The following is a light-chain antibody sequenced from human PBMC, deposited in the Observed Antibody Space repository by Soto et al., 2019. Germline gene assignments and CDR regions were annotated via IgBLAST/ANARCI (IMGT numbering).Light chain of an antibody. J-gene: IGKJ1*01. Sequence: EIVMTQSPVTLSVSPGERATLSCRASQSVSSNLAWYQQKPGQAPRLLIYGASTRATGIPARFGGSGSGTEFTLTISSLQSEDFATYYCQQYNNWPPWTFGQGTKVE. CDR1: QSVSSN. CDR3: QQYNNWPPWT. V-gene: IGKV3-15*01. CDR2: GAS.